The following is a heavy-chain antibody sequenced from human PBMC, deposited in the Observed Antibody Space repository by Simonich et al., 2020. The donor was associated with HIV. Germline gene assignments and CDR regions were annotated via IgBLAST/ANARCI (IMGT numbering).Heavy chain of an antibody. CDR2: INHSGST. Sequence: QVQLQQWGAGLLKPSETLSLTCAVYGGSFSGYYWIWIRQPPGKGREWIGEINHSGSTNYNPSLKSRVTISVDTSKNQFSLKLSSVTAADTAVYYCARGFYQRLYYFDYWGQGTLVTVSS. D-gene: IGHD2-2*01. J-gene: IGHJ4*02. CDR3: ARGFYQRLYYFDY. V-gene: IGHV4-34*01. CDR1: GGSFSGYY.